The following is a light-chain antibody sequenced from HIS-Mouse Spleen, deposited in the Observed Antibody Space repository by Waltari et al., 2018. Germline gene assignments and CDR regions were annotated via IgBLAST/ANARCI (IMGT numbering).Light chain of an antibody. CDR3: CSYAGSYRV. CDR1: SSDAGGYTY. Sequence: QSALTQPRSVSGSPGQSVTIPCPGPSSDAGGYTYRSWYQQHPGKAPKLMIYDVSTRPSGVPDRFSGSKSGNTASLTISGLQAEDEADYYCCSYAGSYRVFGTGTKVTVL. J-gene: IGLJ1*01. V-gene: IGLV2-11*01. CDR2: DVS.